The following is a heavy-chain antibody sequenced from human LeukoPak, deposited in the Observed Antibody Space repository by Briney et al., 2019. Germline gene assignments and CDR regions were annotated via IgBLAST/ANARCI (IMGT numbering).Heavy chain of an antibody. J-gene: IGHJ4*02. CDR1: GFTFSSYA. CDR3: AMAGTRGY. CDR2: ISSSSSYI. D-gene: IGHD6-19*01. Sequence: GGSLRLSCAASGFTFSSYAMSWVRQAPGKGLEWVSSISSSSSYIYYADSVKGRFTISRDNAKNSLYLQMNSLRAEDTAVYYCAMAGTRGYWGQGTLVTVSS. V-gene: IGHV3-21*01.